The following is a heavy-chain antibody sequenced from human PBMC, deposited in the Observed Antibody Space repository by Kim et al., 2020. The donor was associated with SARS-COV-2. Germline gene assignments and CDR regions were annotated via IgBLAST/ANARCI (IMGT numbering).Heavy chain of an antibody. CDR3: ARSVEGRFDY. V-gene: IGHV3-48*02. CDR2: ITSDERTL. Sequence: GGSLRLSCAASGFTFKYYSMNWVRQTPVRGLEWVSYITSDERTLYYADDVRGRFTISRDNAKSLVYLHMNTLRDEDTAIYYCARSVEGRFDYWGQGVLVTVSS. CDR1: GFTFKYYS. J-gene: IGHJ4*02.